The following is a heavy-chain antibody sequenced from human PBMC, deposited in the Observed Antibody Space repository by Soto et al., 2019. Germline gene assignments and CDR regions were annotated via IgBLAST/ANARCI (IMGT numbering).Heavy chain of an antibody. D-gene: IGHD6-19*01. CDR2: IYHGGTT. V-gene: IGHV4-38-2*01. Sequence: PSATLSLTGPVAGYSSSIGSYWAWIRPPPGKGPEWIASIYHGGTTFYNPSLKSRITISVDTSNNQFSLKLTSVTAADTAVYYCARVHVMVVAGSTFDYWGHGTLVTVSS. J-gene: IGHJ4*01. CDR1: GYSSSIGSY. CDR3: ARVHVMVVAGSTFDY.